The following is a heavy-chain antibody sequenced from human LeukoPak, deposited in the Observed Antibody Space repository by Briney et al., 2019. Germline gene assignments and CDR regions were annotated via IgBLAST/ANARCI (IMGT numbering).Heavy chain of an antibody. CDR1: GGSISSYY. CDR3: ARGRYCSSTSCPFDY. Sequence: ETLSLTCTVSGGSISSYYWSWIRQPPGKGLEWIGEINHSGSTNYNPSLKSRVTISVDTSKNQFSLKLSSVTAADTAVYYCARGRYCSSTSCPFDYWRQGTLVTVSS. V-gene: IGHV4-34*01. D-gene: IGHD2-2*01. CDR2: INHSGST. J-gene: IGHJ4*02.